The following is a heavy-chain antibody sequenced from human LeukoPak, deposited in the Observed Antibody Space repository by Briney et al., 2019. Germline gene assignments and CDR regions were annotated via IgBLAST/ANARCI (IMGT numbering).Heavy chain of an antibody. CDR1: GFNFSSYG. CDR3: ARDSLPMAVTGPFNH. V-gene: IGHV3-33*01. D-gene: IGHD6-19*01. J-gene: IGHJ4*02. CDR2: IWFDGSNI. Sequence: GRSLRLSCAASGFNFSSYGMHWVRQAPGKGLEWVTSIWFDGSNIHYADSVKGRVIISRDNSKSALYLQMNSLRAEDTAIYYCARDSLPMAVTGPFNHWGQGALVTVSS.